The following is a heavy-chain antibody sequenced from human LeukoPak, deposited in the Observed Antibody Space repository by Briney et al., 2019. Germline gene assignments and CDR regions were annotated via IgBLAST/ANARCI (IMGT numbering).Heavy chain of an antibody. CDR1: GYTLTELS. D-gene: IGHD3-16*01. CDR3: ATMGVKGARGGRFFHP. V-gene: IGHV1-24*01. CDR2: FDPEDGET. J-gene: IGHJ5*02. Sequence: VASAKVSCKVSGYTLTELSMHWVRQAPGKGLEWMGGFDPEDGETIYAQKFQSRVTMTEDTSTDTAYMELSSLRSEDTAVYYCATMGVKGARGGRFFHPGGQETLVTFSS.